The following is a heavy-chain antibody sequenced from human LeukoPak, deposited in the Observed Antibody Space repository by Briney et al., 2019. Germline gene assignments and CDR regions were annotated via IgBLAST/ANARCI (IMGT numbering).Heavy chain of an antibody. CDR3: AREGGGSSGYYDFDI. D-gene: IGHD3-22*01. J-gene: IGHJ3*02. CDR2: INPSGGST. Sequence: ASVKVSCKASGYTFTNYYIHWVRQAPGQGLECMGIINPSGGSTSYAQKFQGRVTMTRDMSTSTVYMELSSLRSDDTAVYYCAREGGGSSGYYDFDIWGQGTMVTVSS. CDR1: GYTFTNYY. V-gene: IGHV1-46*01.